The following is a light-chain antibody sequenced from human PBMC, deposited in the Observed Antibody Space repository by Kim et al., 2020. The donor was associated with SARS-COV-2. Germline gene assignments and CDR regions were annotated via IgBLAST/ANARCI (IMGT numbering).Light chain of an antibody. CDR3: EQYNNWWT. V-gene: IGKV3-15*01. CDR1: QSVSRN. CDR2: GAT. Sequence: AVSPRDRAPLACRASQSVSRNLPWYQQKPAQAPRRLIYGATTRATGIPARFSGSGSETEFTLTISSLQCEDFAVYYCEQYNNWWTFGQGTTVEIK. J-gene: IGKJ1*01.